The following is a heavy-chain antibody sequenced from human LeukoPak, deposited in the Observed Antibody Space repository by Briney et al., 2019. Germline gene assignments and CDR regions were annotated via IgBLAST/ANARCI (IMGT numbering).Heavy chain of an antibody. CDR1: GFIFSNYS. CDR2: ISSSSSYI. D-gene: IGHD3-22*01. V-gene: IGHV3-21*04. Sequence: GGSLRLSCAASGFIFSNYSMNWVRQAPGKGLEWVSSISSSSSYIFYADSVKGRFTISRDNSKNTLYLQMNSLRAEDTAVYYCAKEPPYDSSGYYYVGPVGSFDYWGQGTLVTVSS. J-gene: IGHJ4*02. CDR3: AKEPPYDSSGYYYVGPVGSFDY.